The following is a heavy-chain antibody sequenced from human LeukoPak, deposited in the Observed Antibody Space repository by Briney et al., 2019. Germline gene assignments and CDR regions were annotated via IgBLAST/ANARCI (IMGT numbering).Heavy chain of an antibody. Sequence: SQTLSLTCTVSGGSISSGGYYWSWIRQPPGKGLEWIGYIYHSGSTYYNPSLKSRVTISVDRSKNQFSLKLTSVTAADTAVYYCASGVVVPAAFMDVWGKGTTVTVSS. D-gene: IGHD2-2*01. V-gene: IGHV4-30-2*02. CDR1: GGSISSGGYY. CDR3: ASGVVVPAAFMDV. J-gene: IGHJ6*03. CDR2: IYHSGST.